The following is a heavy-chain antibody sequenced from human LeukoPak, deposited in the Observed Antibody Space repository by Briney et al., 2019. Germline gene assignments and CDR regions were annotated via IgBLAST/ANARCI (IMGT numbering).Heavy chain of an antibody. J-gene: IGHJ3*02. CDR1: GFTVSSNS. CDR2: IYSGST. Sequence: PGGSLRLSCTVSGFTVSSNSMSWVRQAPGKGLEWVSFIYSGSTHYSDSVKGRFTISRDNSKNTLYLQMNSLRAEDTAVYYCARESGFRGDAFDIWGQGTMVTVSS. D-gene: IGHD3-10*01. V-gene: IGHV3-53*01. CDR3: ARESGFRGDAFDI.